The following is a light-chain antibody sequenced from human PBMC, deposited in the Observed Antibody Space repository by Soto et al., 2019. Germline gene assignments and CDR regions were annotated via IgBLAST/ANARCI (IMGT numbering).Light chain of an antibody. Sequence: QSALTQPASVSGSPGQSITISCTGTSSDTDDYNYVSWYQQHPGKAPKLMIYEVSNRPSGVSNRFSGSKSGNTASLTISGLQAEDEADYYCSSFASSSTLEVFGAGTKLTVL. V-gene: IGLV2-14*01. CDR2: EVS. CDR1: SSDTDDYNY. J-gene: IGLJ1*01. CDR3: SSFASSSTLEV.